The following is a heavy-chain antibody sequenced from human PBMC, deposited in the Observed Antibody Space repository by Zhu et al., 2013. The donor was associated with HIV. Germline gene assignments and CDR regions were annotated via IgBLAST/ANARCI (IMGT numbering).Heavy chain of an antibody. CDR3: ARDVVSNGWYSLKYYHYGMDV. Sequence: QVQLVQSGVEVKKPGASVKVSCKASGYIFTTYGISWLRQAPGQGLEWMGWISTYNGDTNYAQKFQGRVTMTTDTSTSTAYMELRSLRSDDTAVYYCARDVVSNGWYSLKYYHYGMDVWGQGTTVTVSS. D-gene: IGHD6-19*01. V-gene: IGHV1-18*01. J-gene: IGHJ6*02. CDR1: GYIFTTYG. CDR2: ISTYNGDT.